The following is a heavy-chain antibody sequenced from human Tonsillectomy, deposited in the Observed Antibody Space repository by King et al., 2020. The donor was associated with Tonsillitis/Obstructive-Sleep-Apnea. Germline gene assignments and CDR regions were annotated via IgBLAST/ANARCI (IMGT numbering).Heavy chain of an antibody. Sequence: QLVQSGSELKKPGASVKVSCKASGYTFTDYPMNWVRQAPGQGLEWMGWINTNTGNPTYAQGFTGRFVFSSDTSVSTAYLQISSLKAEDTAVYYCARDEEIPVACYYYYYMDVWGKGTTVTVSS. J-gene: IGHJ6*03. CDR2: INTNTGNP. CDR3: ARDEEIPVACYYYYYMDV. D-gene: IGHD2-2*01. CDR1: GYTFTDYP. V-gene: IGHV7-4-1*02.